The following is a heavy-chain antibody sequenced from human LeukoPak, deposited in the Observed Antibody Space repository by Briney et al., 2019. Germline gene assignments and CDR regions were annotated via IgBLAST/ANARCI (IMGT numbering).Heavy chain of an antibody. D-gene: IGHD3-10*01. V-gene: IGHV3-23*01. CDR3: AKVPGGRGAYYFDY. J-gene: IGHJ4*02. CDR2: ISGSGGST. Sequence: GGSLRLSCAASGFTLSSYAMSWVRQAPGKGLEWVSAISGSGGSTYYADSVKGRFTISRDNSKNTLYLQMNSLRAEDTAVYYCAKVPGGRGAYYFDYWGQGTLVTVSS. CDR1: GFTLSSYA.